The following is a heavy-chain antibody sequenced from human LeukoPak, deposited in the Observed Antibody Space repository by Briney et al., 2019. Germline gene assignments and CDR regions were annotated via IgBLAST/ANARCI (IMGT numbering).Heavy chain of an antibody. J-gene: IGHJ3*02. V-gene: IGHV4-34*01. D-gene: IGHD3-22*01. CDR1: GGSFSGYY. CDR2: INHSGST. Sequence: KPSETLSLTCAVYGGSFSGYYWSWIRQPPGKGLEWIGEINHSGSTNYNPSLKSRVTISVDTSKNQFSLKLSSVTAADTAVYYCAREGSYYDSSVHVVRAFDIWGQGTMVTVSS. CDR3: AREGSYYDSSVHVVRAFDI.